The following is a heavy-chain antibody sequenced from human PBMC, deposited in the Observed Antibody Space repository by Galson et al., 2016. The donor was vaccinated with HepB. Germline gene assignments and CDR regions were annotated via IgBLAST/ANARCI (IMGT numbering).Heavy chain of an antibody. J-gene: IGHJ5*02. CDR3: ARGRRDGEAVYFDP. D-gene: IGHD5-24*01. Sequence: SLRLSCAASGFTFSSYAMNWVRQAPGKGLEWMSYIASSGTVKYYAASVRGRFTVSRDNAKNFAYLEIHNLRAGDTAVYYCARGRRDGEAVYFDPWGQGTLVIVSS. CDR1: GFTFSSYA. CDR2: IASSGTVK. V-gene: IGHV3-48*03.